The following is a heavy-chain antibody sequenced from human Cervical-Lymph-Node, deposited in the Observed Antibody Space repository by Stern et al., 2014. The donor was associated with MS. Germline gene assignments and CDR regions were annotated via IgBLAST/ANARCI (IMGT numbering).Heavy chain of an antibody. CDR3: AKGGSGSYLD. J-gene: IGHJ4*02. Sequence: VQLVESGGGVVQPGGSLRLSWAASGFVFRRYALNWVRQAPGKGLEWVALISYDGRDKYYTDSVKGRFTVSRDNSNNTVDLEMNSLRLEDTAVYYCAKGGSGSYLDWGQGSLVTVSS. CDR1: GFVFRRYA. CDR2: ISYDGRDK. V-gene: IGHV3-30*04. D-gene: IGHD1-26*01.